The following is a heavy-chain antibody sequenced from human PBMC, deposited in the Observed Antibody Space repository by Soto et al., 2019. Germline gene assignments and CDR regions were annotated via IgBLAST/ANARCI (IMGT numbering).Heavy chain of an antibody. CDR2: ISYDGSHT. J-gene: IGHJ4*02. D-gene: IGHD1-26*01. CDR3: AKEGGLSGSYYISSSYYFDY. V-gene: IGHV3-30*18. Sequence: QVQLVESGGGVVQPGRSLRLSCVASGFTFSSYGMHWVRQAPGKGLEWVAIISYDGSHTYYADSVKGRFTISRDNSKNALDLQMNSLRAEDTSVYYCAKEGGLSGSYYISSSYYFDYWGQGTLVTVSS. CDR1: GFTFSSYG.